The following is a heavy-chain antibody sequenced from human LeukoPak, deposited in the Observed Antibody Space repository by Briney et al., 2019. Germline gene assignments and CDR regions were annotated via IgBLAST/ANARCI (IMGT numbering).Heavy chain of an antibody. CDR3: ARHHSGSYYDPLDY. Sequence: GESLQISCKGSGYSFTSYWTAWVRQMPGKGLEWMGIIYPGDSDTRYSPSFQGQVTISADQSISTAYLQWSSLEASDTAMYYCARHHSGSYYDPLDYWGQGTLVTVSS. V-gene: IGHV5-51*01. CDR1: GYSFTSYW. J-gene: IGHJ4*02. D-gene: IGHD1-26*01. CDR2: IYPGDSDT.